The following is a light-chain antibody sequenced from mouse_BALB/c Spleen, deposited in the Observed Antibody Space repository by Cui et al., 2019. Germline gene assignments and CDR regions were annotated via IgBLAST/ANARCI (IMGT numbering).Light chain of an antibody. J-gene: IGKJ1*01. Sequence: QIVLTQSPAIMSASLGEEITLTCSASSSVSYMHWYQQKSGTSPKLLIYSTSNLASGGPSRFRGSGSGNFYSLPIRSVEAEDAADYYCHQWSSYPWTFGGGTKLEIK. V-gene: IGKV4-80*01. CDR2: STS. CDR3: HQWSSYPWT. CDR1: SSVSY.